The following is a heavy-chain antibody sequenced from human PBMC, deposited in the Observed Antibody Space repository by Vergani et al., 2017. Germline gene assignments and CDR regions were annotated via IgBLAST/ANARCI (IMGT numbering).Heavy chain of an antibody. J-gene: IGHJ3*02. V-gene: IGHV3-23*01. CDR2: ISGSGGST. CDR1: GFTFSSYA. D-gene: IGHD3-22*01. Sequence: EVQLLESGGGLVQPGGSLRLSCAASGFTFSSYAMSWVRQAPGKGLEWVSAISGSGGSTYYADSVKGRFTISRDNSKNTLYLQMNSLRAEDTALYYCAKDMNYDSSGYYSMLLPPDAFDIWGQGTMVTVSS. CDR3: AKDMNYDSSGYYSMLLPPDAFDI.